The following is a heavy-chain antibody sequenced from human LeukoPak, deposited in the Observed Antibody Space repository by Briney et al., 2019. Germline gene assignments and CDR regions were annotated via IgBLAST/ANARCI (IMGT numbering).Heavy chain of an antibody. Sequence: GGPLRLSCAASGFTFSDYYMGWIRQAPGKGLEWVSYISGSGNIIHYADSVKGRFTISRDNAKNSLFLQMNSLRAEDTAVYYCARDIEAAGLFLDYWGQGTLVTVSS. CDR3: ARDIEAAGLFLDY. D-gene: IGHD6-13*01. CDR2: ISGSGNII. J-gene: IGHJ4*02. CDR1: GFTFSDYY. V-gene: IGHV3-11*04.